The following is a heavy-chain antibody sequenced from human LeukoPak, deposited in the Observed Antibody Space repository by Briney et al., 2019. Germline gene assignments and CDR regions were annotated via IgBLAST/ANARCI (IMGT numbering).Heavy chain of an antibody. D-gene: IGHD6-13*01. Sequence: GGSLRLSCAASGFTFSTYWTSWVRQAPGKGLEWVANIKQDGSEKYYVDSVKGRFTISRDNAKNSLYLQMNSLRAEDTAMYYCARDSAGNDYWGQGTLVTVSS. J-gene: IGHJ4*02. CDR3: ARDSAGNDY. CDR1: GFTFSTYW. V-gene: IGHV3-7*01. CDR2: IKQDGSEK.